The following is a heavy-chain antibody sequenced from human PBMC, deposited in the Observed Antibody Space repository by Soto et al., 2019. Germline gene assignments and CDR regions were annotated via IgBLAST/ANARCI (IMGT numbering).Heavy chain of an antibody. D-gene: IGHD2-2*02. CDR3: ARDQGLGCSTTSCYIGMSAFDI. Sequence: GGSLRLSCAASGFTFSSYKVNWVRQAPGKGLEWVSYISSSGGTIYYADSMKGRFTISRDNAKNSLYLQMNSLRAEDTAVYYCARDQGLGCSTTSCYIGMSAFDIWGQGTMVTVSS. CDR1: GFTFSSYK. CDR2: ISSSGGTI. J-gene: IGHJ3*02. V-gene: IGHV3-48*03.